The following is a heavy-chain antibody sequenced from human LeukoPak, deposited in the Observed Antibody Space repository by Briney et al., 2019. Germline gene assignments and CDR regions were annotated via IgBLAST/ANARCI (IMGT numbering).Heavy chain of an antibody. CDR2: MNPNSGNT. V-gene: IGHV1-8*01. D-gene: IGHD2-2*01. Sequence: ASVKVSCKASGYTFTSYDINWVRQATGQGLEWMGWMNPNSGNTGYAQKFLGRVTMTRNTSISTAYMELSSLRSEDTAVYYCAREAFSEDIVVVPAAGNWFDPWGQGTLVTVSS. CDR3: AREAFSEDIVVVPAAGNWFDP. CDR1: GYTFTSYD. J-gene: IGHJ5*02.